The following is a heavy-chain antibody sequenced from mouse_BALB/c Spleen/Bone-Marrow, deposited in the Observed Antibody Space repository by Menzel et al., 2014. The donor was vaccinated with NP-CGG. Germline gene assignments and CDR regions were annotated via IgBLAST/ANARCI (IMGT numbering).Heavy chain of an antibody. J-gene: IGHJ3*01. CDR1: GFSLTSYG. CDR2: IWSGGST. Sequence: VQLQESGPGLVQPSQSLSITCTVSGFSLTSYGVHWVRQSPGKGLEWLGVIWSGGSTDYNAAFISRLSISKDNSKSQVFFKMSSLQANDTAIYYCARNSRGYGNSFAYWGQGTLVTVSA. D-gene: IGHD2-10*02. V-gene: IGHV2-2*02. CDR3: ARNSRGYGNSFAY.